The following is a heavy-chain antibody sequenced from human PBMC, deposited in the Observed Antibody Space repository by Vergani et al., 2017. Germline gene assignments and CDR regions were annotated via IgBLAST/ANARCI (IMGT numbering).Heavy chain of an antibody. CDR1: GFSLSTSGVG. Sequence: QITLKESGPTLVKPTQTLTLTCTFSGFSLSTSGVGVGWIRQPPGKALEWLALIYWNDDKRYSPSLNSRLTITKDTSKNQVVLTMTNMDPVDTATYYCAHSGKYQLLVDCWGEGILVTVSA. J-gene: IGHJ4*02. CDR3: AHSGKYQLLVDC. V-gene: IGHV2-5*01. CDR2: IYWNDDK. D-gene: IGHD2-2*01.